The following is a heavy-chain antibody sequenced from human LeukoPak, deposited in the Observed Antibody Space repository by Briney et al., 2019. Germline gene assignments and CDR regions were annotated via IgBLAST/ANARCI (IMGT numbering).Heavy chain of an antibody. CDR3: ARALWRGYSYGWVDY. CDR1: GGSISSYY. Sequence: PSETLSLTCTVSGGSISSYYWSWIRQPPGKGLEWIGYIYYSGSTNYNPSLKSRVIISVDTSKNQFSLKLSSVTAADTAVYYCARALWRGYSYGWVDYWGQGTLVTVSS. J-gene: IGHJ4*02. D-gene: IGHD5-18*01. CDR2: IYYSGST. V-gene: IGHV4-59*01.